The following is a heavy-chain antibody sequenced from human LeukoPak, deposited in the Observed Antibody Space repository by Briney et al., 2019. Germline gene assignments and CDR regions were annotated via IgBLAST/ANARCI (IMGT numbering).Heavy chain of an antibody. CDR3: ASQDHYYDTSGFRFDY. Sequence: AASVKVSCKTSGGTFSNYAISWVRQAPGLGLEWMGRIIPFLNITNYAQRFRGRVTITADKSTRTAYMELSSLRSDDTAVFYCASQDHYYDTSGFRFDYWGRGTLVTVSS. CDR2: IIPFLNIT. J-gene: IGHJ4*02. CDR1: GGTFSNYA. V-gene: IGHV1-69*04. D-gene: IGHD3-22*01.